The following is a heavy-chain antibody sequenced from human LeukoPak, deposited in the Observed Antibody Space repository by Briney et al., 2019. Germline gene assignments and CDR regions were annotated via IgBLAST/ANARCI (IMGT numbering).Heavy chain of an antibody. D-gene: IGHD3-16*01. CDR2: IYYSGST. V-gene: IGHV4-39*01. J-gene: IGHJ4*02. Sequence: SETLSLTCTVSGGSFSSYYWTWIRRPPGKGLEWIGSIYYSGSTYYNPSLKSRVTVSVDTSKNQFSLKLSSVTAADTAVYYCVRGSTLRHYQYWGQGTLVTVSS. CDR1: GGSFSSYY. CDR3: VRGSTLRHYQY.